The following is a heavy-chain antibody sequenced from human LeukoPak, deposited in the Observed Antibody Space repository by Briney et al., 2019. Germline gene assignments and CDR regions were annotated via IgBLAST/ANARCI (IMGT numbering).Heavy chain of an antibody. V-gene: IGHV4-4*07. CDR2: IYVSEST. D-gene: IGHD2-15*01. CDR1: GGSISGYY. J-gene: IGHJ4*02. CDR3: ARGPRSSRFDY. Sequence: SETLSLTCTVSGGSISGYYWNWIRQPAGKGLEWIGRIYVSESTNYNPSLKSRVTISVDTSKNQFSLRLSSVTAADTAVYYCARGPRSSRFDYWGQGTLVTVSS.